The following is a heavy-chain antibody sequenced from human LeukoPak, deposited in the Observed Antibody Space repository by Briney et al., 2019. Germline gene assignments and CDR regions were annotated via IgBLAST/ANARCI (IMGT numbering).Heavy chain of an antibody. CDR1: GGSINSYY. V-gene: IGHV4-4*07. CDR2: IYTSGST. D-gene: IGHD3-22*01. J-gene: IGHJ3*02. CDR3: ARDHSYYYDSSGYYNDAFDI. Sequence: SETLSLTCTVSGGSINSYYWSWIRQPAGKGLEWIGRIYTSGSTNYNPSLKSRVTMSVDTSKNQFSPKLSSVTAADTAVYYCARDHSYYYDSSGYYNDAFDIWGQGTMVTVSS.